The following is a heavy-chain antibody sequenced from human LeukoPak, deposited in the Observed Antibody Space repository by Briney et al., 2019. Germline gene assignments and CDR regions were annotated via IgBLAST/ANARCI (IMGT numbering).Heavy chain of an antibody. CDR2: INHSGST. V-gene: IGHV4-34*01. J-gene: IGHJ4*02. CDR3: ASMSAYDYFFNY. Sequence: PSETLSLTCAVYGGSFSDYYWSWIRQPPGKGLEWIGEINHSGSTNYNPSLKSRVSISVDTSKNQLSLKLSSVTAADTAVYYCASMSAYDYFFNYWGQGTLVTVSS. CDR1: GGSFSDYY. D-gene: IGHD5-12*01.